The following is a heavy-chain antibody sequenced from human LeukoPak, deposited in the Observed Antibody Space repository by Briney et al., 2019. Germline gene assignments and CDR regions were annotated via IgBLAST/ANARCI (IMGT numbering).Heavy chain of an antibody. CDR3: ARHYYDRTGYFYQDY. Sequence: SETLSLTCTVSGGSISTYYWTWIRQPPGEGLEWIGYIYYSGSTDYNPSLKSRVTISVDTSKNQFSLKLTSVTAADTAVYYCARHYYDRTGYFYQDYWGQGTLVTVSS. CDR1: GGSISTYY. D-gene: IGHD3-22*01. J-gene: IGHJ4*02. CDR2: IYYSGST. V-gene: IGHV4-59*08.